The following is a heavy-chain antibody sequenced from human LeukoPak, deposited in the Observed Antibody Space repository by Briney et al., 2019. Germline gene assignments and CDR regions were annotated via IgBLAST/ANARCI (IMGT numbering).Heavy chain of an antibody. CDR2: IYYSGST. J-gene: IGHJ4*02. V-gene: IGHV4-31*03. CDR1: GGSISSGGYY. D-gene: IGHD6-13*01. CDR3: ARVGSSPFDY. Sequence: SETLSLTCTVSGGSISSGGYYWSWIRQHPGKGLEWIGYIYYSGSTYYNPSLKSRVTISVDTSKNQFSLKLSSVTAADTAVYYCARVGSSPFDYWGQGTLVTVSS.